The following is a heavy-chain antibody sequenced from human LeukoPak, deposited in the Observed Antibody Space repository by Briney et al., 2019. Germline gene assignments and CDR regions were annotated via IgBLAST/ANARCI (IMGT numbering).Heavy chain of an antibody. CDR1: GYSFTNYW. CDR3: ARHTDGNDSDAFDI. CDR2: IHPDYSET. J-gene: IGHJ3*02. Sequence: GESLKISCKGFGYSFTNYWIGWVRQMPGKGLEWMGIIHPDYSETTYSPSFQGLVTMSVDKSINTAYLQWNSLRASDTAMYYCARHTDGNDSDAFDIWGQGTMVAVSS. D-gene: IGHD2-8*02. V-gene: IGHV5-51*01.